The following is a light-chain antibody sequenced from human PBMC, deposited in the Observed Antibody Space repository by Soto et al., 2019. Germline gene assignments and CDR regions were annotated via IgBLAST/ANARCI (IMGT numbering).Light chain of an antibody. CDR2: EAS. CDR1: QSINW. Sequence: DIQLAQSPSTLSASVGDRITITCRATQSINWLAWYQQKPGKAPKLLIFEASRLESGVPSRSSGSGSGTEFTLTISSLQPDDFGTYYCQHYDTYSPMWTFGQGTKVDVK. CDR3: QHYDTYSPMWT. V-gene: IGKV1-5*03. J-gene: IGKJ1*01.